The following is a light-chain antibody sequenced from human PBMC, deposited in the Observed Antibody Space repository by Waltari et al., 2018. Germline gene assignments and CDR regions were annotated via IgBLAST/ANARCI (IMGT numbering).Light chain of an antibody. CDR1: QSIDSY. V-gene: IGKV1-39*01. Sequence: DIQMAQSPSSLSASVGDRVTITCRASQSIDSYLNWYQQKPGKAPKLLIYAASTLQSGVPSRFSGSGSGTDVTLTISSLQPEDFATYVFQQSDSIPPQFTFGPGTKVDIK. CDR3: QQSDSIPPQFT. J-gene: IGKJ3*01. CDR2: AAS.